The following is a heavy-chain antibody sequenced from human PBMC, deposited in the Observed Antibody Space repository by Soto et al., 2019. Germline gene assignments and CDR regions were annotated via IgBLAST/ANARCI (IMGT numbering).Heavy chain of an antibody. CDR2: IIPIFGTA. Sequence: QVQLVQSGAEVKKPGSSVKVSCKASGGTFSSYAISWVRQAPGQGLEWMGGIIPIFGTANYAQKFQGRVTITADESTSTAYMELSSLRSEDTAVYYCARELGAAAGRTGYYFDYWGQGTLVTVSS. CDR1: GGTFSSYA. J-gene: IGHJ4*02. CDR3: ARELGAAAGRTGYYFDY. V-gene: IGHV1-69*01. D-gene: IGHD6-13*01.